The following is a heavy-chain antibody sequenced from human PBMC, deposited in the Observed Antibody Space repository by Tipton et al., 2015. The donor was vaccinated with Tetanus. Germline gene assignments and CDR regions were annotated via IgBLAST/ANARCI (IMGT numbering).Heavy chain of an antibody. J-gene: IGHJ4*02. D-gene: IGHD1-26*01. CDR1: GGSISSSSYY. CDR3: ARRTGGSYYALFDY. Sequence: LRLSCTVSGGSISSSSYYWGWIRQPPGKGLEWIGTINYSGSTCYNPSLKSRVTISVDTSKNQFSLKLSSVGAADTAVYYCARRTGGSYYALFDYWGQGTLVTVSS. V-gene: IGHV4-39*01. CDR2: INYSGST.